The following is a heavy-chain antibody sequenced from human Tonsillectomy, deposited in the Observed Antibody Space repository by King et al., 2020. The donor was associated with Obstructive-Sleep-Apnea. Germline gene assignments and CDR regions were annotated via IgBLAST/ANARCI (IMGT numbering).Heavy chain of an antibody. Sequence: QLQESGPGLVKPSETLSLMCTVSGGSISCYFWTWIRQPAGKGLEWIWRIYTSGSTNYNPALNSRVTMSVDMSKNQFSLKLSSVTAADTAVYYCAREGSGSRPFDYWGQGTLVTVSS. CDR3: AREGSGSRPFDY. CDR1: GGSISCYF. D-gene: IGHD3-10*01. V-gene: IGHV4-4*07. CDR2: IYTSGST. J-gene: IGHJ4*02.